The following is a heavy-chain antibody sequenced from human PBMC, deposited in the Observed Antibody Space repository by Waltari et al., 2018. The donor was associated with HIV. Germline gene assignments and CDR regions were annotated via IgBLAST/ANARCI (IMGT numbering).Heavy chain of an antibody. D-gene: IGHD1-26*01. CDR3: AVGRDGYSGSSLFDY. V-gene: IGHV4-61*02. CDR2: IYTSGST. CDR1: GGSISSGSYY. Sequence: QVQLQESGPGLVKPSQTLSLTCTVSGGSISSGSYYWSWIRPPAGKGLEWIGRIYTSGSTNYNPSLKSRVTISVDTSKNQFALKLSSVTAADTAVYYCAVGRDGYSGSSLFDYWGQGTLVTVSS. J-gene: IGHJ4*02.